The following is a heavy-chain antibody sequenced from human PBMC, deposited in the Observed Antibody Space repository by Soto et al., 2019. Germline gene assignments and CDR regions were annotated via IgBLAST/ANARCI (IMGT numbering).Heavy chain of an antibody. CDR3: AKTYSSSWYPQYYFDY. Sequence: GGSLRLSCAASGFTFSSYAMSWVRQAPGKGLEWVSAISGSGGSTYYADSVKGRFTISRDNSKNTLYLQMNSLRAEDTAVYYCAKTYSSSWYPQYYFDYWGQGTLVTVSS. D-gene: IGHD6-13*01. V-gene: IGHV3-23*01. CDR1: GFTFSSYA. CDR2: ISGSGGST. J-gene: IGHJ4*02.